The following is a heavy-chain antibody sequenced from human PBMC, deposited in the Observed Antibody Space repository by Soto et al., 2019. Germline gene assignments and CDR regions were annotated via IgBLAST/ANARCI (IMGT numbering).Heavy chain of an antibody. V-gene: IGHV1-69*13. J-gene: IGHJ6*02. CDR3: ARAEPNSSSWETLGFRYYYYGMDV. Sequence: SGEVSCXSSVGTFRSYAINWVRQAPGQGLEWVGGIIPIFGTANYAQKFQGRVTITADESTSTAYMELSSLRSEDTAVYYCARAEPNSSSWETLGFRYYYYGMDVWGQGTTVTVSS. CDR1: VGTFRSYA. CDR2: IIPIFGTA. D-gene: IGHD6-13*01.